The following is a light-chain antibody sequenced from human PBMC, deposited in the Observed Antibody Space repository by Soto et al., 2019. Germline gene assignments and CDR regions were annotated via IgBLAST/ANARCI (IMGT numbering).Light chain of an antibody. CDR1: QTVSRY. CDR2: DAS. CDR3: QQRSTWPLLT. J-gene: IGKJ4*01. V-gene: IGKV3-11*01. Sequence: VLIQSPATLSLSPGERATLSCRASQTVSRYLAWFQQKPGQPPRLLIYDASNRATGITARFSGSGSGTDYTLTISSLEPEDFAVDYCQQRSTWPLLTFGGGTKVEI.